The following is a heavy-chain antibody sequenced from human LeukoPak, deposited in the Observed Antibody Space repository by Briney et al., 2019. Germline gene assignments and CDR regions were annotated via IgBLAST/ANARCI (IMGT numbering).Heavy chain of an antibody. D-gene: IGHD3-22*01. CDR3: ARGPGGSGYYYRGWFDP. Sequence: SETLSLTCTVSGGSISSYYWSWIRQPQGKGLEWIGYIYYSGSTNYNPSLKSRVTISVDTSKNQFSLKLSSVTAADTAVYYCARGPGGSGYYYRGWFDPWGQGTLVTVSS. CDR1: GGSISSYY. CDR2: IYYSGST. V-gene: IGHV4-59*01. J-gene: IGHJ5*02.